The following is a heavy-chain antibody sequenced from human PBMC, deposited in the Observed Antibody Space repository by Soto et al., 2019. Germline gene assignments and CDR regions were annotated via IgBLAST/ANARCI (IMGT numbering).Heavy chain of an antibody. Sequence: GAPVKVSCKASGVTFSSYSISWVRHAPGQGLEWMGIINPSRGITSYAQKFQGRVTMTRDTSTSTVYMELSSLRSEDTAVYYCARVLYSHGHFDYWGQGTLVTVSS. CDR2: INPSRGIT. V-gene: IGHV1-46*01. D-gene: IGHD6-13*01. CDR1: GVTFSSYS. CDR3: ARVLYSHGHFDY. J-gene: IGHJ4*02.